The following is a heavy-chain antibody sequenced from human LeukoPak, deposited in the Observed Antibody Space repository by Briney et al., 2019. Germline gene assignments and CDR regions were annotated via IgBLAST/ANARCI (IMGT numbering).Heavy chain of an antibody. CDR1: GFTFSDYY. V-gene: IGHV3-11*01. CDR3: AREYSSGWYFRRTFDY. D-gene: IGHD6-19*01. CDR2: ISSSGSTI. J-gene: IGHJ4*02. Sequence: GGSLRLSCAASGFTFSDYYMSWIRQAPGKGLEWVSYISSSGSTIYYADSVKGRFTISRDNAENSLYLQMNSLRAEDTAVYYCAREYSSGWYFRRTFDYWGQGTLVTVSS.